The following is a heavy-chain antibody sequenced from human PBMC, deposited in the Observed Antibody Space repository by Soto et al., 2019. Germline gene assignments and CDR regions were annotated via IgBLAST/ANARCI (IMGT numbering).Heavy chain of an antibody. V-gene: IGHV4-39*01. CDR2: MHYSGAT. CDR1: GGSSSSSTYS. D-gene: IGHD3-16*01. J-gene: IGHJ5*02. CDR3: ARQGSNSSRRLSWFDP. Sequence: PSETLSLTCTASGGSSSSSTYSWGWIRQPPGKGLEWIGSMHYSGATYYNPSLKSRVSISVDTSTSQFSLKLTFVTAADTAVYFCARQGSNSSRRLSWFDPWGQGTLVTVSS.